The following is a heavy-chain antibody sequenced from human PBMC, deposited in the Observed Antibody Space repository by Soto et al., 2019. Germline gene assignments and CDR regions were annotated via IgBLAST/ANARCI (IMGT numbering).Heavy chain of an antibody. V-gene: IGHV1-46*03. J-gene: IGHJ4*02. CDR2: INPSDGST. CDR1: GYTFTTYY. CDR3: AFGSVATLTGDY. D-gene: IGHD5-12*01. Sequence: ASVKVSCKASGYTFTTYYVHWVRQALGQGLQWMGIINPSDGSTNYAQKFQGRVTMTRDTSTSTAYMELSGLTSEDTAVYYCAFGSVATLTGDYWGQGTLVTVSS.